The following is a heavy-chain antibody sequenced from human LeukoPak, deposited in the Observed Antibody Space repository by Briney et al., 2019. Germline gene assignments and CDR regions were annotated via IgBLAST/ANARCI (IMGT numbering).Heavy chain of an antibody. CDR1: GGSISSYY. Sequence: SETLSLTCTVSGGSISSYYWSWIRQPPGKGLEWIGYIYYSGSTNYNPSLKSRVTISVDTSKNQFSLKLSSVTAADTAVYYCATSYYYESSGYSYWGQGTVVTVSS. CDR2: IYYSGST. J-gene: IGHJ4*02. V-gene: IGHV4-59*12. CDR3: ATSYYYESSGYSY. D-gene: IGHD3-22*01.